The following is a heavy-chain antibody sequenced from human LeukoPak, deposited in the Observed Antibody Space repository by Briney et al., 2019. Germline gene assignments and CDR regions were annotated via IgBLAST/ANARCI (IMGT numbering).Heavy chain of an antibody. J-gene: IGHJ4*02. CDR3: AKLHHYDFWSGYSYYFDY. D-gene: IGHD3-3*01. Sequence: ASVKVSCKASGYTFTSYYMHWVRQAPGQGLEWMGIINPSGGSTSYAQKFQGRVTMTRDTSTSTVYMELSSLRSEDTAVYYCAKLHHYDFWSGYSYYFDYWGQGTLVTVSS. V-gene: IGHV1-46*01. CDR2: INPSGGST. CDR1: GYTFTSYY.